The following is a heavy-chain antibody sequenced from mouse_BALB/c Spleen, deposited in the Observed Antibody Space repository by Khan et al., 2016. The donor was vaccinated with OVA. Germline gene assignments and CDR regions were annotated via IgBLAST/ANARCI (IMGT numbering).Heavy chain of an antibody. CDR1: GYTFTNYG. CDR2: INTYTGEP. CDR3: ARTYYSYDRYFDV. V-gene: IGHV9-1*02. J-gene: IGHJ1*01. D-gene: IGHD2-14*01. Sequence: QIQLVQSGPELKKPGETVKISCKASGYTFTNYGMNWVKQAPGKGLKWMGWINTYTGEPTYADDFKGRFAFSLETSASTAYLQSSNLKNEDMATFFCARTYYSYDRYFDVWGAGTTVTVSS.